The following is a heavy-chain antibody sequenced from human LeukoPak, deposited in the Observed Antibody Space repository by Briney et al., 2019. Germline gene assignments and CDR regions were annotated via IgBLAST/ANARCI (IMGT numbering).Heavy chain of an antibody. Sequence: GGSLRLSCAASGFTSSSYAMSWVRQAPGKGLEWVSAISGSGGSTYYADSVKGRFTISRDNSKNTLYLQMNSLRAEDTAVYYCAKDLEIISSSWSDWGQGTLVTVSS. D-gene: IGHD6-13*01. CDR2: ISGSGGST. J-gene: IGHJ4*02. V-gene: IGHV3-23*01. CDR3: AKDLEIISSSWSD. CDR1: GFTSSSYA.